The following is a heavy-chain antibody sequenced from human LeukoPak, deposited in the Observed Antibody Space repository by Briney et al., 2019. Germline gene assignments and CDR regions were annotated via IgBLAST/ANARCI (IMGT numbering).Heavy chain of an antibody. CDR2: IYYGGST. V-gene: IGHV4-39*01. J-gene: IGHJ5*02. CDR3: ARALGYCSGGSCTRGYNWFDP. D-gene: IGHD2-15*01. CDR1: GDSISSNSYY. Sequence: PSETLSLTCTVSGDSISSNSYYWGWIRQPPGKGLEWIGSIYYGGSTYYNPSLKSRVTISVDTSMNQFSLKLSFVTTADTAVYYCARALGYCSGGSCTRGYNWFDPWGQGTLVTVPS.